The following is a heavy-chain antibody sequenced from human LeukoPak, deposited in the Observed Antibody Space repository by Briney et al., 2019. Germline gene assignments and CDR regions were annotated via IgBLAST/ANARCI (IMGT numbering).Heavy chain of an antibody. J-gene: IGHJ4*02. V-gene: IGHV3-21*01. CDR3: ARDYSGGQLVPY. CDR2: ISGSSSYI. Sequence: GGSLRLSCAASGFTFSSYSMNWVRQAPGKGLEWVSSISGSSSYIYYADSVKGRFTISRDNAKNSLYLQMNSLRAEDTAVYYCARDYSGGQLVPYWGQGTLVTVSS. CDR1: GFTFSSYS. D-gene: IGHD6-6*01.